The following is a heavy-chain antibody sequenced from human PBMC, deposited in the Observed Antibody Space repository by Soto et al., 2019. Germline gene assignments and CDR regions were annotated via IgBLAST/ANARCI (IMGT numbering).Heavy chain of an antibody. CDR1: GYTFTSYG. CDR2: ISAYNGNT. V-gene: IGHV1-18*01. J-gene: IGHJ6*03. Sequence: VSVNVSCKASGYTFTSYGISWVRQAPGQGLEWMGWISAYNGNTNYAQKLQGRVTMTTDTSTSTAYMELRSLRSDDTAVYYCARVFGRGTISFYYYYYMDVWGKGTTVTVSS. CDR3: ARVFGRGTISFYYYYYMDV. D-gene: IGHD3-3*01.